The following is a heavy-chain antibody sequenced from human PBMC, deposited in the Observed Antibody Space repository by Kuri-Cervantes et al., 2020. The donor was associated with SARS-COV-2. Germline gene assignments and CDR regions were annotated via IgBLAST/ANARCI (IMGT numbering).Heavy chain of an antibody. D-gene: IGHD1-26*01. CDR1: GFTFSNYA. V-gene: IGHV3-23*01. Sequence: GGSLRLSCAASGFTFSNYAMTWVHQAPGKGLDWVSTITGGGGNTYYADSVRGRLTISRDNSKNTLYLQIHSLRAEDTAVYYCAGGVATLLGFDYWGQGTLVTVSS. CDR2: ITGGGGNT. J-gene: IGHJ4*02. CDR3: AGGVATLLGFDY.